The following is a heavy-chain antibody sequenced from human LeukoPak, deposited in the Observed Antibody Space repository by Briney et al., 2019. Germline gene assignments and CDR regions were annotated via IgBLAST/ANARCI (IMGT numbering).Heavy chain of an antibody. Sequence: SETLSLTCTVSGGSISRSSYYWGWIRQPPGKGLEWIGSIYYSGKTYYNPSLKRRATISVDTSKNRFFLKLSSVTAADTAVYYCVKEEMGTFHFEKWGQGTLVTVSS. J-gene: IGHJ4*02. V-gene: IGHV4-39*01. CDR3: VKEEMGTFHFEK. CDR1: GGSISRSSYY. CDR2: IYYSGKT. D-gene: IGHD3-9*01.